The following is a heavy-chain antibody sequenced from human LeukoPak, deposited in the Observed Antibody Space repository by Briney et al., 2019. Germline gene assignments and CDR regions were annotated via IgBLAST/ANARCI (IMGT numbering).Heavy chain of an antibody. Sequence: GGSLRLSCAASGFTFSSYSMNWVRQAPGKGLEWVSYISSSSSTIYYADSLKGRFTISRDGAENSLYLQVNSLRAEDTAVYYCASDSSVTAAPIDYWGQGTLVTVSS. J-gene: IGHJ4*02. V-gene: IGHV3-48*01. D-gene: IGHD2-2*01. CDR1: GFTFSSYS. CDR3: ASDSSVTAAPIDY. CDR2: ISSSSSTI.